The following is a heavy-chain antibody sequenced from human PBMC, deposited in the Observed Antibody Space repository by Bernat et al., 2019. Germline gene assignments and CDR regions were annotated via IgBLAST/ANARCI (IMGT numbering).Heavy chain of an antibody. D-gene: IGHD4-17*01. CDR2: ISTSGAYI. Sequence: EVQLVESGGGLVKPGGSLRLSCAASGFAFSTYNMNWVRQAPGKGLEWVSSISTSGAYIFYADSVKGRFTISRDNSKNTLYLQMNSLRAEDTAVYYCARVKYGDYDPPDYWGQGTLVTVSS. J-gene: IGHJ4*02. V-gene: IGHV3-21*02. CDR1: GFAFSTYN. CDR3: ARVKYGDYDPPDY.